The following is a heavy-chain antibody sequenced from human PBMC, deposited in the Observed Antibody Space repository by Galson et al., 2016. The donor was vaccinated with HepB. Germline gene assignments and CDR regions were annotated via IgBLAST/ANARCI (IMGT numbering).Heavy chain of an antibody. J-gene: IGHJ4*02. V-gene: IGHV1-18*01. CDR3: ARDPNYDFWRGYNRVRRGLDY. CDR2: ISAYNGDT. Sequence: SVKVSCKASGYTFTSYGISWVRQAPGQGLEWMGWISAYNGDTNYSRKFQGRVTMTTDTAKSTALMEMRSLRGDDTAVFYCARDPNYDFWRGYNRVRRGLDYWGQGTLFTVSS. CDR1: GYTFTSYG. D-gene: IGHD3-3*01.